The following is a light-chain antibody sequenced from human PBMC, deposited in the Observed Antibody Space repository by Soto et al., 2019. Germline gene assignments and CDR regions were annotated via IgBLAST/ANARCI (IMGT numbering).Light chain of an antibody. J-gene: IGLJ1*01. CDR3: SSYTSSSTLYV. CDR1: SSDVGGYNY. V-gene: IGLV2-14*01. CDR2: EVS. Sequence: QSVLTQSASVSGSPGQSITISCTGTSSDVGGYNYVSWYQQHPGKAPKLMIYEVSNRPSGVSNRFSDSKSGNTASLTISGLQAEDEADYYCSSYTSSSTLYVFGTGTKLTVL.